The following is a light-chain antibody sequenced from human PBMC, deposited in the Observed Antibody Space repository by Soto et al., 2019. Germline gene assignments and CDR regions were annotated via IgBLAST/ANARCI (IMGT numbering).Light chain of an antibody. CDR2: VAS. CDR1: QSASTF. J-gene: IGKJ1*01. CDR3: QQYNRYAVT. V-gene: IGKV1-5*01. Sequence: DIQMTQSPSTLSASVGDRVTITCRASQSASTFLAWYQQKPGQAPKLLIYVASTLQSGVPSRFSASGSGTEFALTISGLQPDDFAVYYCQQYNRYAVTFGQGTKVDI.